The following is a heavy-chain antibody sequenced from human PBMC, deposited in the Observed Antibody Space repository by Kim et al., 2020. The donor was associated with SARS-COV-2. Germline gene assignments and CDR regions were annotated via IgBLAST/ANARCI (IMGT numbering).Heavy chain of an antibody. Sequence: SETLSLTCNVSGASMDYHYWSWIRQSPGPALGWLGYVYYSGDNNNRPSLQSRIIISVELSQTHFSLNSASLTTAATAVYSFASQTYGFCCGPPFYYFDF. CDR1: GASMDYHY. CDR3: ASQTYGFCCGPPFYYFDF. J-gene: IGHJ4*01. CDR2: VYYSGDN. V-gene: IGHV4-59*11. D-gene: IGHD3-3*01.